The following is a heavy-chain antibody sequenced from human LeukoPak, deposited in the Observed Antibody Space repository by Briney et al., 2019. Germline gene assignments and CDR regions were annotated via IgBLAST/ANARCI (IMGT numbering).Heavy chain of an antibody. J-gene: IGHJ4*02. CDR3: ARDRYDSSGAYYAYFFDY. D-gene: IGHD3-22*01. CDR2: ISSTGST. Sequence: ETLSLTCTVSGDSISSYYWSWIRPSAGKGLEWVGRISSTGSTNYNPSLMSRVTMSLDTSKNHFSLKLSSVTAADTAVYYCARDRYDSSGAYYAYFFDYWGQGTLVTVSS. CDR1: GDSISSYY. V-gene: IGHV4-4*07.